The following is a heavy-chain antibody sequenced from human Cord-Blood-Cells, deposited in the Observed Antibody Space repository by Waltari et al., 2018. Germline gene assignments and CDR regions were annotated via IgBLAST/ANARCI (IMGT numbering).Heavy chain of an antibody. CDR1: GSTFSSYS. CDR2: ISSSSSYI. CDR3: ARGPTIFGVVTHFDY. D-gene: IGHD3-3*01. J-gene: IGHJ4*02. Sequence: EVPLVVSGGGLVKPGGSMRLSGAPSGSTFSSYSRNSVRQAPGKGLEWVSSISSSSSYIYYADSVKGRFTISRDNAKNSLYLQMNSLRAEDTAVYYCARGPTIFGVVTHFDYWGQGTLVTVSS. V-gene: IGHV3-21*01.